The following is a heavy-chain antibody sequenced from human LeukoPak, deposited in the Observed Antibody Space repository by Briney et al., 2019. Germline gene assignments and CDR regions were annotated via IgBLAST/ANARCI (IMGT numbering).Heavy chain of an antibody. V-gene: IGHV4-34*01. CDR2: INHSGST. J-gene: IGHJ4*02. CDR1: GGSFSGYY. CDR3: ARGPTYQWLRDY. Sequence: SETLSFTCAVYGGSFSGYYWSWIRQPPGKGLEWIGEINHSGSTNYNPSLKSRVTISVDTSKNQFSLKLSSVTAADTAVYYCARGPTYQWLRDYWGQGTLVTVSS. D-gene: IGHD6-19*01.